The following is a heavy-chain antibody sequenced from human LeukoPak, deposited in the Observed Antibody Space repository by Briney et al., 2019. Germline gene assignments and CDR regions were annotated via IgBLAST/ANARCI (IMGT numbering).Heavy chain of an antibody. Sequence: SETLSLTCTVSGGSVGSGGYYWSWIRQHSGKGLEYLEYIYYTGGPHHNPSLKSRVTISVDTSKNQFSLKLNSVSAADTAVYYCARSGYCSGGSCYSNNAFDIWGQGTVVTVSS. J-gene: IGHJ3*02. CDR3: ARSGYCSGGSCYSNNAFDI. CDR1: GGSVGSGGYY. V-gene: IGHV4-31*03. CDR2: IYYTGGP. D-gene: IGHD2-15*01.